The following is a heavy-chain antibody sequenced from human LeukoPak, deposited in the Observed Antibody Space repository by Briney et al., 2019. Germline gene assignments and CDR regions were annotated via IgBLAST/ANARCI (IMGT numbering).Heavy chain of an antibody. V-gene: IGHV1-18*01. CDR3: ARGNSNRLSFDY. Sequence: GASVKVSCKASGGTFSNYAISWVRQAPGQGLEWMGWISAYNGNTNYAQKLQGRVTMTTDTSTSTAYMELRSLRSDDTAVYYCARGNSNRLSFDYWGQGTLVTVSS. CDR1: GGTFSNYA. CDR2: ISAYNGNT. D-gene: IGHD2-15*01. J-gene: IGHJ4*02.